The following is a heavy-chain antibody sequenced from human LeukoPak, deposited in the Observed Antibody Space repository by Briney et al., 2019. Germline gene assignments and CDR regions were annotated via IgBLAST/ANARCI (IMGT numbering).Heavy chain of an antibody. V-gene: IGHV3-33*08. D-gene: IGHD3-22*01. CDR1: GFSISNYA. CDR3: ARDFDSRGYSPSY. Sequence: GGSLRLSCAASGFSISNYAMSWVRQAPGKGLEWVAVIWYDGSNEYYADSVKGRFAVSRDNSRNTMYLQINSLRAEDTGIYYCARDFDSRGYSPSYWGQGTLVTVSS. J-gene: IGHJ4*02. CDR2: IWYDGSNE.